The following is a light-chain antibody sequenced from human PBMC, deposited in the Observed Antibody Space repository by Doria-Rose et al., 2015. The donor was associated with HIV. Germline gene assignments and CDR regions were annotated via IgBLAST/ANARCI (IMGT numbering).Light chain of an antibody. CDR1: QSLLHTIGYNY. CDR3: MQALQTPYT. CDR2: LGS. V-gene: IGKV2-28*01. Sequence: PVTPGQPASISCRSSQSLLHTIGYNYLDWYLQKPGQSPQLLIYLGSNRASGVPDRFSGSGSGTDFTLKISRVEAEDVGVYYCMQALQTPYTFGQGTKLEI. J-gene: IGKJ2*01.